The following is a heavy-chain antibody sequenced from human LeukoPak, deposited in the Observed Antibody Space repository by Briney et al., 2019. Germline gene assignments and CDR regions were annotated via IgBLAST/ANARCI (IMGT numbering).Heavy chain of an antibody. J-gene: IGHJ4*02. V-gene: IGHV3-23*01. Sequence: PGGSLRLSCAASGFTFNNFAMSWVRQAPGKGLEWVSAISGSGGSTYYADSVKGRFTISRDNSKNTLYLQMNSLRAEDTAVYYCAKDLRTYSSGWYEDYWGQGTLVTVSS. CDR1: GFTFNNFA. CDR2: ISGSGGST. CDR3: AKDLRTYSSGWYEDY. D-gene: IGHD6-19*01.